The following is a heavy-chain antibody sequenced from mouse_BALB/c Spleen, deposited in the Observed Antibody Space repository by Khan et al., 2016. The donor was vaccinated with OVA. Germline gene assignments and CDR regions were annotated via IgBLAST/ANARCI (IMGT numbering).Heavy chain of an antibody. D-gene: IGHD2-3*01. V-gene: IGHV14-1*02. Sequence: GQPQQSGAELVRPGALVKLSCKASGFNIKDYYMHWVKQRPEQGLVWIGRIDPENGDTIYDPKFQGKASITSDTSSNTAYLQLSSLTSEDTAVYYCARDGYSPWFAYWGQGTLVTVSA. CDR2: IDPENGDT. CDR3: ARDGYSPWFAY. J-gene: IGHJ3*01. CDR1: GFNIKDYY.